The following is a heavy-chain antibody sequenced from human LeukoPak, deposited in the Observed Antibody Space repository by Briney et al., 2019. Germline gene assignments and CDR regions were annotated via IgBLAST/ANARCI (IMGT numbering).Heavy chain of an antibody. J-gene: IGHJ4*02. CDR2: IYYSGST. D-gene: IGHD2-2*01. V-gene: IGHV4-39*01. Sequence: SETLSLTCAVYGGSFSSYYWGWIRQPPGKGLEWIGSIYYSGSTYYNPSLKSRVTISVDTSKNQFSLKLSSVTAADTAVYYCASERDIVVAPAAIPFDYWGQGTLVTVSS. CDR3: ASERDIVVAPAAIPFDY. CDR1: GGSFSSYY.